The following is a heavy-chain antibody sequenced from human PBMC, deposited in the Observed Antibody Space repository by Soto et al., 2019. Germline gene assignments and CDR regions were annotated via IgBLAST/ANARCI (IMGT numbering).Heavy chain of an antibody. V-gene: IGHV3-30*03. CDR1: GFTFSSYG. CDR2: ISYDGSNK. CDR3: GYSYGSNYMDV. Sequence: VQLVESGGGVVQPGRSLRLSCAASGFTFSSYGMHWVRQAPGKGLEWVAVISYDGSNKYYADSVKGRFTISRDNSKNTLYLQMNSLRAEDTAVYYGGYSYGSNYMDVWGKGTTVTVSS. J-gene: IGHJ6*03. D-gene: IGHD5-18*01.